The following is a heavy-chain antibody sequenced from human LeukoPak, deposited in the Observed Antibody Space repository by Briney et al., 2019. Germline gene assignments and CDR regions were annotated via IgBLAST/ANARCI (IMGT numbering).Heavy chain of an antibody. CDR3: AKEGGFAIDY. CDR2: ISYDGSNK. Sequence: GRSLRLSCAASGFTFSSYAMHWVRQAPGKGLEWVAVISYDGSNKYYADPVKGRFTISRDNAKNSLYLQMNSLRAEDTAVYYCAKEGGFAIDYWGQGSLVTVSS. CDR1: GFTFSSYA. D-gene: IGHD2-21*01. V-gene: IGHV3-30*04. J-gene: IGHJ4*02.